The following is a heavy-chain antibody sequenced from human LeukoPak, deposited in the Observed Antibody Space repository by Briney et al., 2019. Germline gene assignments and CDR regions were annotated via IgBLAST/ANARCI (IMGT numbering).Heavy chain of an antibody. D-gene: IGHD5-18*01. J-gene: IGHJ4*02. CDR3: ATSPVYSYGHPYYFDY. CDR1: GFTFSSYS. V-gene: IGHV3-21*01. Sequence: GGSLRLSCAASGFTFSSYSMDWVRQAPGKGLEWVSCISSSSSYIYYADSVKGRFTISRDNAKNSLYLQMNSLRAEDTAVYYCATSPVYSYGHPYYFDYWGQGTLVTVSS. CDR2: ISSSSSYI.